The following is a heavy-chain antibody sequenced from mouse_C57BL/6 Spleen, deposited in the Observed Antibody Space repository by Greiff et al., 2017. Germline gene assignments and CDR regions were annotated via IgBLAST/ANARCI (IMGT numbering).Heavy chain of an antibody. Sequence: EVQLQQSGPELVKPGASVKISCKASGYTFTDYYMNWVKQSHGKSLEWIGDINPNNGGTSYNQKFKGKATLTVDKSSSTAYMELRSLTSEDSAVYYCARSEPGDGWGQGTTLTVSS. V-gene: IGHV1-26*01. D-gene: IGHD3-3*01. CDR2: INPNNGGT. J-gene: IGHJ2*01. CDR1: GYTFTDYY. CDR3: ARSEPGDG.